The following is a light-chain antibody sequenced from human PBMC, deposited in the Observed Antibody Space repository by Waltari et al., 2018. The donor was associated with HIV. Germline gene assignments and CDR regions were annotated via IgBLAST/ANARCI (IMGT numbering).Light chain of an antibody. CDR3: QQRSSWAPLT. CDR1: QSVSIY. V-gene: IGKV3-11*01. Sequence: EIVLTQSPATLSLSPGERATLSCRASQSVSIYIAWYQQKPGQAPRLLIYDASNRATGIPARFSGSGSGTDFTLTISSLEPEDFAVYYCQQRSSWAPLTFGGGTKVEIK. J-gene: IGKJ4*01. CDR2: DAS.